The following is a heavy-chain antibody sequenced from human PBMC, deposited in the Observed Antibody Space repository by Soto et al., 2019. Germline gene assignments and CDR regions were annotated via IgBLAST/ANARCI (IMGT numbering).Heavy chain of an antibody. J-gene: IGHJ6*02. D-gene: IGHD3-22*01. CDR2: IYSGGST. V-gene: IGHV3-53*01. CDR3: ARATRMIRSYGMDV. Sequence: EVQLVESGGGLIQPGGSLRLSCAASGFTVSSNYMSWVRQAPGKGLGWVSVIYSGGSTYYADSVKGRFTISRDNSKNTLYLQMNSLRAEDTAVYYCARATRMIRSYGMDVWGQGTTVTVSS. CDR1: GFTVSSNY.